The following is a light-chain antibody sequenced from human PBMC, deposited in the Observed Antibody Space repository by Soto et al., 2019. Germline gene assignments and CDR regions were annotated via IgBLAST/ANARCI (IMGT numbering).Light chain of an antibody. V-gene: IGKV1-39*01. CDR1: RTIDTF. CDR2: GAS. Sequence: DIQMTQSPSSLSASVRDRVTIACRASRTIDTFVHWYQHKPGKVPELLILGASKLESGVPSRFSGSGSGMDFTLTISSLQPVDFATYYGQQSYSSPLTFGGGTKVDIK. J-gene: IGKJ4*01. CDR3: QQSYSSPLT.